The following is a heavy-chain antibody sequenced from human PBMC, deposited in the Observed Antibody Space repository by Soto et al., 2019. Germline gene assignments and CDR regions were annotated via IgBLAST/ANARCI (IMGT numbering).Heavy chain of an antibody. CDR3: TRGLDRAKLGY. D-gene: IGHD1-26*01. V-gene: IGHV4-31*03. CDR2: IHYSGSI. Sequence: QVQLQESGPGLVKPSQTLSLTCTVSDGSIDSGSYYRSWVRQYPGKGLEWIGSIHYSGSIHYSPSLRSRLTMSADTSKNQFSLKLSSVTVADTAVYYCTRGLDRAKLGYWGQGIQVIVSS. J-gene: IGHJ4*02. CDR1: DGSIDSGSYY.